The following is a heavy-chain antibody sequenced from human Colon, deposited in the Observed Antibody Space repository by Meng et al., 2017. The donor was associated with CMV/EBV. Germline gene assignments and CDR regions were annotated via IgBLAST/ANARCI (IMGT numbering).Heavy chain of an antibody. Sequence: ASVKVSCKASGYTFTHHYIHWVRQAPGQGLEWMGWINPNRGGTKNAQKFQGRVTMTRDTSITTTYMRLSSLRSDDTAMYYCASGGSTTGFGSADWFDPWGQGTLVPSPQ. V-gene: IGHV1-2*02. CDR3: ASGGSTTGFGSADWFDP. CDR1: GYTFTHHY. CDR2: INPNRGGT. J-gene: IGHJ5*02. D-gene: IGHD1-1*01.